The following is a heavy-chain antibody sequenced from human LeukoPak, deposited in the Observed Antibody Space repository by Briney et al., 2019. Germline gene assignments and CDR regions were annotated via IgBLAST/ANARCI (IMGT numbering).Heavy chain of an antibody. D-gene: IGHD3-10*01. CDR2: IYYSGST. CDR1: GGSISSSSYY. V-gene: IGHV4-39*07. J-gene: IGHJ3*02. CDR3: ARASDSILWFGELSQFAFDI. Sequence: NPSETLSLTCTVSGGSISSSSYYWGWIRQPPGKGLEWIGSIYYSGSTYYNPSLKSRVTISVDTSKNQFSLKLSSVTAADTAVYYCARASDSILWFGELSQFAFDIWGQGTMVTVSS.